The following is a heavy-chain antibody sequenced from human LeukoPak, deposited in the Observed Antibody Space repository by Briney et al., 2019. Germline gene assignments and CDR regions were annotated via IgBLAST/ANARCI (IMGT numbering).Heavy chain of an antibody. CDR3: ARGSMEWLSQIGSYYYYMDV. V-gene: IGHV1-8*01. D-gene: IGHD3-3*01. CDR2: MNPNSGNT. Sequence: ASVKVSCKASGYTFTSYDINWVRQATGQGLEWMGWMNPNSGNTGYAQKFQGRVTMTRNTSISTAYMELSSLRSEDTAVYYCARGSMEWLSQIGSYYYYMDVWGKGTTVTVSS. J-gene: IGHJ6*03. CDR1: GYTFTSYD.